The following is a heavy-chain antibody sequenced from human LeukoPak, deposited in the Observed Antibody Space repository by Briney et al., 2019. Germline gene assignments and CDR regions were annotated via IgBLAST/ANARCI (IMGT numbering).Heavy chain of an antibody. CDR2: ISYSGST. D-gene: IGHD2-2*01. J-gene: IGHJ5*02. CDR1: GGSISSSSYY. CDR3: ARRGSTSWFDP. Sequence: SETLSLTCTVSGGSISSSSYYWGWIRQPPGKGLEWIGSISYSGSTYYNPSPKSRITISVDTSKNQFSLKLSSVTAADTAVYYCARRGSTSWFDPWGQGTLVTVSS. V-gene: IGHV4-39*01.